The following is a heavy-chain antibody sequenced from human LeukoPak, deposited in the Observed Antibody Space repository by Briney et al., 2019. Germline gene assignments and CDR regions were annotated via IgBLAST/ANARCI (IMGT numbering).Heavy chain of an antibody. CDR2: ISYDGSDQ. CDR3: AKDRRAYSGYGMFDY. D-gene: IGHD5-12*01. J-gene: IGHJ4*02. V-gene: IGHV3-30*18. CDR1: GFTFSNYG. Sequence: GGSLRLSCAASGFTFSNYGMHWVRQAPGKGLEWVAVISYDGSDQYYAESVKGRFTVSRDNSNNRLYLQMNSLRDEDTSLYYCAKDRRAYSGYGMFDYWGRGTLVTVSS.